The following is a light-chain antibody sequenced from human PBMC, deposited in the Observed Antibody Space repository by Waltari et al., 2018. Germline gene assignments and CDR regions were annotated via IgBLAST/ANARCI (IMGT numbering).Light chain of an antibody. CDR2: VNSDGSH. CDR1: SGHSSNV. V-gene: IGLV4-69*01. Sequence: QLVLTQSPSASASLGASVKLTCTLSSGHSSNVIAWHQRQPVKGPRYLMKVNSDGSHSKGDGIPDRFSGSSAGAARYLTIASVQAEDEADYYCQTGGHGTWVFGGGTKLTVL. CDR3: QTGGHGTWV. J-gene: IGLJ3*02.